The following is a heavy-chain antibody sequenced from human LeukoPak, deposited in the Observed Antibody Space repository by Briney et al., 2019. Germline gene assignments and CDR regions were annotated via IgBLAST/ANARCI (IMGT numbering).Heavy chain of an antibody. Sequence: GGSLRLSCAASGFTFSSYSMNWVRQAPGKGLEWVAVIWYDGSNKYYADSVKGRFTISRDNSKNTLYLQMNSLRAEDTAVYYCARDGRTVVTYYFDYWGQGTLVTVS. CDR2: IWYDGSNK. V-gene: IGHV3-33*08. D-gene: IGHD4-23*01. J-gene: IGHJ4*02. CDR3: ARDGRTVVTYYFDY. CDR1: GFTFSSYS.